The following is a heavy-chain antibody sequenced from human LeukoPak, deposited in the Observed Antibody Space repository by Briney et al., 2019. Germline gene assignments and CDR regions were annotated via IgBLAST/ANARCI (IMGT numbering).Heavy chain of an antibody. J-gene: IGHJ4*02. CDR3: AHRRGGGDCLDY. CDR1: GFSLSTSGVG. D-gene: IGHD2-21*02. V-gene: IGHV2-5*02. Sequence: SGPTLVKPTQTLTLTCTFSGFSLSTSGVGVGWIRQPPGKALEWLALIYWDDDKRYSRSLKSRLTITKDTSKNQVVLTMTNMDPVDTATYYCAHRRGGGDCLDYWGQGTLVTVSS. CDR2: IYWDDDK.